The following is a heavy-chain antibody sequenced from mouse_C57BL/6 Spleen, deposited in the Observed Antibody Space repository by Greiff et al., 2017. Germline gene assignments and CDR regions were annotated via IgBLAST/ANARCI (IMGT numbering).Heavy chain of an antibody. CDR1: GYTFTDYN. V-gene: IGHV1-18*01. J-gene: IGHJ2*01. Sequence: VQLQQSGPELVKPGASVKIPCKASGYTFTDYNMDWVKQSHGKSLEWIGDINPNNGGTIYNQKFKGKATLTVDKSSSTAYMELRSLTSEDTAVYYCARRNYGYPYYFDYWCQGTTLTVSS. CDR2: INPNNGGT. CDR3: ARRNYGYPYYFDY. D-gene: IGHD2-2*01.